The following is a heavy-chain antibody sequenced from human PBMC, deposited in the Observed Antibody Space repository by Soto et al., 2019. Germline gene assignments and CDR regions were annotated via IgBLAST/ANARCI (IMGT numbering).Heavy chain of an antibody. D-gene: IGHD6-13*01. J-gene: IGHJ6*02. CDR1: GYSFTSYW. Sequence: GESLKISCKGSGYSFTSYWIGWVRQMPGKGLEWMGIIYPGDSDTRYSPSFQGQVTISADKSISTAYLQWSSLKASDTAMYYCARTIAAAGTDRYYYYYGMDVWGQGTTVTVSS. CDR3: ARTIAAAGTDRYYYYYGMDV. V-gene: IGHV5-51*01. CDR2: IYPGDSDT.